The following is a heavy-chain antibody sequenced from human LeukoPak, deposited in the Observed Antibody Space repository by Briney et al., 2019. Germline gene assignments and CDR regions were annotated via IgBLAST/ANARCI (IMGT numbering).Heavy chain of an antibody. Sequence: SETLSLTCTASGGSISSGDYYWSWIRQPPGKGLEWIGYIYKSGTTNYNPSLMSRATISADTSKNYVSLRLSSVTAADTAVYYCARARGRITLVRGVIIDAFDIWEEETMVTVSS. CDR3: ARARGRITLVRGVIIDAFDI. D-gene: IGHD3-10*01. CDR2: IYKSGTT. J-gene: IGHJ3*02. V-gene: IGHV4-61*03. CDR1: GGSISSGDYY.